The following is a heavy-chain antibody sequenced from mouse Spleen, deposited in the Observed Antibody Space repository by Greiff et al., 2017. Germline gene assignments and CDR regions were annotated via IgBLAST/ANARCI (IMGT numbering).Heavy chain of an antibody. CDR3: AKNWDGVGFDY. CDR2: IWRGGST. J-gene: IGHJ2*01. D-gene: IGHD4-1*01. Sequence: VHPVESGPGLVQPSQSLSITCTVSGFSLTSYGVHWVRQSPGKGLAWLGGIWRGGSTDYNAAFMSRLSITKDNSKSQGFFKMNSLQADDTAIYYCAKNWDGVGFDYWGQGTTLTVSS. CDR1: GFSLTSYG. V-gene: IGHV2-5*01.